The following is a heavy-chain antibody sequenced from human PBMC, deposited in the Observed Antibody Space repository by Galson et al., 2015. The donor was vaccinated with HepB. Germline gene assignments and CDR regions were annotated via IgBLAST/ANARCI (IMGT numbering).Heavy chain of an antibody. CDR1: GFTFSSYG. J-gene: IGHJ4*02. D-gene: IGHD4-17*01. Sequence: SLRLSCAASGFTFSSYGMHWVRQAPGKGLEWVALIWFDGSKDYYADSVKGRFAISRDNSNNILHLQMNNLRVEDTAVYYCARYHGDYRAFDYWGQGTLVTVSS. CDR2: IWFDGSKD. V-gene: IGHV3-33*01. CDR3: ARYHGDYRAFDY.